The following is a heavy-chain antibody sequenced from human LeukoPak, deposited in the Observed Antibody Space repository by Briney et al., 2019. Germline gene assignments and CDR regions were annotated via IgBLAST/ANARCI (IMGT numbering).Heavy chain of an antibody. CDR3: ARDPDFSAFDI. Sequence: PGGSLRLSCAASGFTFSSYGMHWVRQAPGKGLEWVAVIWYDGSNKYYADSVKGRFTISRDNAKNSLYLQMNSLRAEDTAVYYCARDPDFSAFDIWGQGTLVTVSS. J-gene: IGHJ3*02. V-gene: IGHV3-33*01. CDR1: GFTFSSYG. D-gene: IGHD4-11*01. CDR2: IWYDGSNK.